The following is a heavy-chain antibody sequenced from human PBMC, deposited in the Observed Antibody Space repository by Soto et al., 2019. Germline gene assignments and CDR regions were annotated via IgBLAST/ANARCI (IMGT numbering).Heavy chain of an antibody. CDR2: IYYSGST. CDR1: GGSISSGDYY. D-gene: IGHD3-10*01. J-gene: IGHJ4*02. CDR3: ARVSGGWFGVVKARRIDY. V-gene: IGHV4-30-4*01. Sequence: QVQLQESGPGLVKPSQTLSLTCTVSGGSISSGDYYWSWIRQPPGKGLEWIGYIYYSGSTYYNPSLKRRVTISVDTSKNQFALKLSSVTAADTAVYYCARVSGGWFGVVKARRIDYWGQGTLVTVSS.